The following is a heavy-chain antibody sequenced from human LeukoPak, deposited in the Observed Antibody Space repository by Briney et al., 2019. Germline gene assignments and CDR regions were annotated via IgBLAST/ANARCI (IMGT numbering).Heavy chain of an antibody. CDR2: IYYSGGT. V-gene: IGHV4-59*01. J-gene: IGHJ4*02. Sequence: SETLSLTCTVSGGSISSYYWSWIRQPPGKGLEWIGYIYYSGGTNYNPPLKSRVTISVDTSKNQFSLKLSSVTAADTAVYYCVATERWLQWDYWGQGTLVTVSS. CDR3: VATERWLQWDY. D-gene: IGHD5-24*01. CDR1: GGSISSYY.